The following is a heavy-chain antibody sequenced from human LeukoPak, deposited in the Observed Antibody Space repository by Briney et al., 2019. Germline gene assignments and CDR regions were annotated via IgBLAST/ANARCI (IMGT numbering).Heavy chain of an antibody. V-gene: IGHV4-61*02. CDR3: ARDGFYCSSTSCYFHDAFDI. CDR1: GGSISSGSYY. J-gene: IGHJ3*02. CDR2: IYTSGST. D-gene: IGHD2-2*01. Sequence: SETLSLTCTVSGGSISSGSYYWSWIRQPAGKGLEWIGRIYTSGSTNYSPSLKSRFTISVNTSKNQFSLKLSSVTAADTAVYYCARDGFYCSSTSCYFHDAFDIWGQGTMVTVSS.